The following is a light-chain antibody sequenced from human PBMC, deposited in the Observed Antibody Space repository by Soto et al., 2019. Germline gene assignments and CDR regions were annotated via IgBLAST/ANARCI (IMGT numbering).Light chain of an antibody. V-gene: IGKV4-1*01. Sequence: DIVMTQSPDAVAVSLGERATINCKSSQSVLYSSNNYLAWYQQKAGQPPKLLIYWASTRESGVPDRFSGSGSGTDFTLHISSLEPADFAVYYCQQRRSWPTFGPGTKVAIK. J-gene: IGKJ1*01. CDR1: QSVLYSSNNY. CDR2: WAS. CDR3: QQRRSWPT.